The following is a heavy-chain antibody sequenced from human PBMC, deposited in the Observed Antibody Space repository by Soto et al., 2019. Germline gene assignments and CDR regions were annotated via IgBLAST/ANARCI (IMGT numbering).Heavy chain of an antibody. CDR1: GYTLTELS. D-gene: IGHD3-22*01. CDR3: ATVAHDINMIVDQHDAFDI. Sequence: ASVKVSCKVSGYTLTELSMHWVRQAPGKGLNWMGGFDPEDGETIYAQKFQGRVTMTEDTSTDTAYMELSSLRSEDTAVYYCATVAHDINMIVDQHDAFDIWSQGTMVTVSS. V-gene: IGHV1-24*01. J-gene: IGHJ3*02. CDR2: FDPEDGET.